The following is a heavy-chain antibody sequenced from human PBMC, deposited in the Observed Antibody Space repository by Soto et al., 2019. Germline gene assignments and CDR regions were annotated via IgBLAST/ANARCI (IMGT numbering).Heavy chain of an antibody. CDR1: GFTFSSYA. J-gene: IGHJ6*02. D-gene: IGHD3-10*01. CDR3: AREVLTTSMVRGVAHYYYGMDV. V-gene: IGHV3-30-3*01. Sequence: GGSLRLSCAASGFTFSSYAMHWVRQAPGKGLEWVAVISYDGSNKYYADSVKGRFTISRDNSKNTLYLQMNSLRAEDTAVYYCAREVLTTSMVRGVAHYYYGMDVWGQGTTVTVSS. CDR2: ISYDGSNK.